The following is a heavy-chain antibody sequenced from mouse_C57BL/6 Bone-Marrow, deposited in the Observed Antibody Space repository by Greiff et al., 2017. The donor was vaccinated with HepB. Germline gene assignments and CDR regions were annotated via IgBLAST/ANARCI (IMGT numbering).Heavy chain of an antibody. CDR2: INPTNGNT. D-gene: IGHD2-1*01. J-gene: IGHJ2*01. CDR3: DSSANGNQWNSLDY. V-gene: IGHV14-3*01. CDR1: GFNIKNTY. Sequence: VQLQQSVAELVRPGASVKLSCTASGFNIKNTYMNWVKQRTEKGLEWIGRINPTNGNTKYAPKFQGKATITADTSSNTAYLQHSSLTSEDTAIYYCDSSANGNQWNSLDYWGQGTTVTVSS.